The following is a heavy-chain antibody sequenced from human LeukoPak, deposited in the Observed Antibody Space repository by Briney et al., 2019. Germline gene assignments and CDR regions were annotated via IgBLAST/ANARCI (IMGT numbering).Heavy chain of an antibody. D-gene: IGHD3-10*01. CDR3: AKGRWFGASGDAFDI. V-gene: IGHV3-23*01. J-gene: IGHJ3*02. CDR2: ISGSGGST. Sequence: GGSLRLSCAASGFTFSSYAMSWVRQAPGKGLEWVSTISGSGGSTYYADSVKGRFTISRDNSKNTLSLQMSSLRVEDTAVYYCAKGRWFGASGDAFDIWGQGTMVTVSS. CDR1: GFTFSSYA.